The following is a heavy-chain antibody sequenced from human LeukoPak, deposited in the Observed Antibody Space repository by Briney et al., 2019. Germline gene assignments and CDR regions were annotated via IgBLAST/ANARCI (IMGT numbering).Heavy chain of an antibody. CDR2: ISPYNGNT. Sequence: EASVKVSCKASGYTFTNYAMHWLRQAPGQGLEWMGWISPYNGNTNYAQKLQDRVTMTTDTSTTTAYMELRSLRSDDTAVYYCARVARQWLAEQYFDYWGQGTLVTVSS. V-gene: IGHV1-18*01. J-gene: IGHJ4*02. CDR3: ARVARQWLAEQYFDY. CDR1: GYTFTNYA. D-gene: IGHD6-19*01.